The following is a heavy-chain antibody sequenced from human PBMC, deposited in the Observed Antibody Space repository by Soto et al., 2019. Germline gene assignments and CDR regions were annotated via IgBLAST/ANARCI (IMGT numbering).Heavy chain of an antibody. CDR3: AKAGPNSHGRNYFDH. J-gene: IGHJ4*02. V-gene: IGHV3-23*01. Sequence: GSLRLSCAASGFTFSSYATSWVRQAPGKGLEWISSISDTGGNTYYADSMKGRFTISRDNSKNTLYLQMNSLRAEDTAVYYCAKAGPNSHGRNYFDHWGQGTLDTVSS. CDR2: ISDTGGNT. D-gene: IGHD1-26*01. CDR1: GFTFSSYA.